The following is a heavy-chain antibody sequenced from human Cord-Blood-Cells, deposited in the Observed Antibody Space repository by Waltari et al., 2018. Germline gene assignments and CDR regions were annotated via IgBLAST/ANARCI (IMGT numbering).Heavy chain of an antibody. D-gene: IGHD1-26*01. CDR3: ARDLTYSGSYYWFDP. J-gene: IGHJ5*02. CDR1: GGTFSSYA. CDR2: IIPIFGTA. Sequence: QVHPVQAGAAVKKPGSPLQVSSKASGGTFSSYAIRRARQDTGQGLEWMGGIIPIFGTANYAQKFQGRVTITADESTSTAYMELSSLRSEDTAVYYCARDLTYSGSYYWFDPWGQGTLVTVSS. V-gene: IGHV1-69*01.